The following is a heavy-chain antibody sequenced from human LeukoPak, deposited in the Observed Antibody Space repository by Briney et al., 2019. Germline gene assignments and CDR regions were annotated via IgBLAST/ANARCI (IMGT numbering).Heavy chain of an antibody. CDR3: AKALVSSCHGCYFDY. J-gene: IGHJ4*02. CDR2: ISDGGGST. V-gene: IGHV3-23*01. D-gene: IGHD6-13*01. CDR1: GFTFSNYA. Sequence: GGSLRLSCAASGFTFSNYAMNWVRQAPGKGPEWVSGISDGGGSTYYADSVKGRFTVSRDNSKNTLSLQMSSLRAEDTAVYYCAKALVSSCHGCYFDYWGQRTLVTVSS.